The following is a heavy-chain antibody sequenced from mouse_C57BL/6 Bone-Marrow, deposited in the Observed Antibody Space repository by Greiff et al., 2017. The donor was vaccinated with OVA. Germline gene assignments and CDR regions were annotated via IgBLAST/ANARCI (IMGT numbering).Heavy chain of an antibody. CDR3: ARRTYDGYYVGFAY. D-gene: IGHD2-3*01. CDR1: GYSITSGYY. V-gene: IGHV3-6*01. Sequence: ESGPGLVKPSQSLSLTCSVTGYSITSGYYWNWIRQFPGNKLEWMGYISYDGSNNYNPSLKNRISITRDTSKNQFFLKLNSVTTEDTATYYCARRTYDGYYVGFAYWGQGTLVTVSA. CDR2: ISYDGSN. J-gene: IGHJ3*01.